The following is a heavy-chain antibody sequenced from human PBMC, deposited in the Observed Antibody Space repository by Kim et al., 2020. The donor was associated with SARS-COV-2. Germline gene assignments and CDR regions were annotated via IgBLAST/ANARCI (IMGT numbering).Heavy chain of an antibody. CDR3: VKGPRPYCSSTSCYSGGFDY. J-gene: IGHJ4*02. CDR2: ISSNGGST. CDR1: GSTFSSYA. Sequence: GGSLRLSCSASGSTFSSYAMHWVRQAPGKGLEYVSAISSNGGSTYYADSVKGRFTISRDNSKNTLYLQMSSLSAEDTAVYYCVKGPRPYCSSTSCYSGGFDYWGGGGLVTVCS. D-gene: IGHD2-2*01. V-gene: IGHV3-64D*06.